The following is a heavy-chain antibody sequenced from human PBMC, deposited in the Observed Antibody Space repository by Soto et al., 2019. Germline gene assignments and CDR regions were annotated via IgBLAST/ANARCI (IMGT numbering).Heavy chain of an antibody. V-gene: IGHV1-3*01. J-gene: IGHJ4*02. D-gene: IGHD3-3*01. CDR3: ARAQPDYYDFWSGYYSHSGFDY. Sequence: ASVKVSCKASGYTFTSYAMHWVRQAPGQRLEWMGWINAGNGNTKYSQKFQGRVTITRDTSASTAYMELSSLRSEDTAVNYCARAQPDYYDFWSGYYSHSGFDYGGQGTLVTVSS. CDR2: INAGNGNT. CDR1: GYTFTSYA.